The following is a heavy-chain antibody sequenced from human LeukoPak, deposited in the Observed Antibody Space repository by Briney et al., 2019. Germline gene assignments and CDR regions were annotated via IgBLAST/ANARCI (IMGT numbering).Heavy chain of an antibody. Sequence: GRSLRLSCAASGFTFSDYGIHWVRQAPGKGLEWVAVIWYDGTNKYYGDSVKGRFTISRDNSKNTLYLQMNSLRAEDTAVYYCAKDRGSYSTTADSWGQGTLVTVSS. J-gene: IGHJ5*01. CDR3: AKDRGSYSTTADS. CDR2: IWYDGTNK. CDR1: GFTFSDYG. D-gene: IGHD1-26*01. V-gene: IGHV3-33*06.